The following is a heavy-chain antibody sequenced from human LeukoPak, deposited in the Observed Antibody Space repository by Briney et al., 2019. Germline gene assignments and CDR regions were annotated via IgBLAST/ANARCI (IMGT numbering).Heavy chain of an antibody. J-gene: IGHJ4*02. CDR2: INHSGST. D-gene: IGHD2-2*01. CDR3: ARPGCSSTSCYGNFDY. CDR1: GGSFSGYY. Sequence: PSETLSLTCAVYGGSFSGYYWSWLRQPPGKGLEWIGEINHSGSTNYNPSLKSRVTISVDTSKNQFSLKLSSVTAADTAVYYCARPGCSSTSCYGNFDYWGQGTLVTVSS. V-gene: IGHV4-34*01.